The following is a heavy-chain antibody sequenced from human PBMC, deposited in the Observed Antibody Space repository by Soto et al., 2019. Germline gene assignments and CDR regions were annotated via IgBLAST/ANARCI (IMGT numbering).Heavy chain of an antibody. Sequence: SETLSLTCAVYGGSFSGYYWSWIRQPPGKGLEWIGEINHSGSTSYNPSLKSRVTISVDTSKNQFSLKLSSETAADTAVYYCARGEYSSSWYRLYGMDVWGQGTTVTVSS. CDR3: ARGEYSSSWYRLYGMDV. CDR2: INHSGST. CDR1: GGSFSGYY. D-gene: IGHD6-13*01. J-gene: IGHJ6*02. V-gene: IGHV4-34*01.